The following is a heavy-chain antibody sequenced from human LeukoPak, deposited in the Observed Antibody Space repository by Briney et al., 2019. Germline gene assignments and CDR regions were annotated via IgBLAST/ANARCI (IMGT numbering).Heavy chain of an antibody. V-gene: IGHV4-59*01. CDR3: ARVTGYVMEDYFDY. CDR2: IYYSGST. CDR1: GGSISSYY. Sequence: PSEALSLTCTVSGGSISSYYWSWIRQPPGKGLEWIGYIYYSGSTNYNPSLKSRVTISVDTSKNQFSLKLSSVTAADTAVYYCARVTGYVMEDYFDYWGQGTLVTVSS. D-gene: IGHD6-13*01. J-gene: IGHJ4*02.